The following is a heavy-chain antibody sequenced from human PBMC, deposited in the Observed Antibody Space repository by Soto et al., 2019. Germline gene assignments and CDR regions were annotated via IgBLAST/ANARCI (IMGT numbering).Heavy chain of an antibody. J-gene: IGHJ5*02. V-gene: IGHV1-69*13. CDR2: IIPIFGTA. CDR3: AREVGATFNWFDP. CDR1: GGTFSSYA. Sequence: GASVKVSCKASGGTFSSYAISWVRQAPGQGLEWMGGIIPIFGTANYAQKFQGRVTITADESTSTAYMELSSLRSEDTAVYYCAREVGATFNWFDPWGQGTLVTVSS. D-gene: IGHD1-26*01.